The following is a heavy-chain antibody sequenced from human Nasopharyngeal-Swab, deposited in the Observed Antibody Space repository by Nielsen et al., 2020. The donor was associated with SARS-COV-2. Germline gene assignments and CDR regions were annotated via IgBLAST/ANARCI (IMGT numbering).Heavy chain of an antibody. V-gene: IGHV4-34*01. CDR2: INHSGST. Sequence: GSLRLSCAVYGGSFSGYYWSWIRQPPGKGLEWIGEINHSGSTNYNPSLKSRVTISVDTSKNQFSLKLSSVTAADTAVYYCARDPSYYYGSGPSFDLWGRGTLVTVSS. J-gene: IGHJ2*01. CDR1: GGSFSGYY. CDR3: ARDPSYYYGSGPSFDL. D-gene: IGHD3-10*01.